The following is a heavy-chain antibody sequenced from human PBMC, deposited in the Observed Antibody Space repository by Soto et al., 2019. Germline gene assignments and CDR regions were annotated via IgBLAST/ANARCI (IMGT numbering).Heavy chain of an antibody. J-gene: IGHJ5*02. Sequence: GESLKISCRGSGYSFTNYWIAWVRQMPGKGLEYMGIIYPSDSDTRYSPSFQGQVTISADKSISTAYLQWSSLKASDTAIYYCARHGFYGDYSSNYFDPWGQGTLVTVSS. CDR3: ARHGFYGDYSSNYFDP. CDR1: GYSFTNYW. V-gene: IGHV5-51*01. D-gene: IGHD4-17*01. CDR2: IYPSDSDT.